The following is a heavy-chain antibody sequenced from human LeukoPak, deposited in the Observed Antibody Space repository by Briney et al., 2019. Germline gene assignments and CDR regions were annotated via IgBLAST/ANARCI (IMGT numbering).Heavy chain of an antibody. V-gene: IGHV5-51*01. Sequence: GESLKISCKGSGYSFTSYWIGWVRQMPGKGLEWMGIIYPGDSDTIYSPAFQGQVTISADKSINTAYLQWSGLKASDTAIYYCARHRSAGGQGNNWFDTWGQGTLVTVSS. D-gene: IGHD1-26*01. CDR3: ARHRSAGGQGNNWFDT. CDR2: IYPGDSDT. J-gene: IGHJ5*02. CDR1: GYSFTSYW.